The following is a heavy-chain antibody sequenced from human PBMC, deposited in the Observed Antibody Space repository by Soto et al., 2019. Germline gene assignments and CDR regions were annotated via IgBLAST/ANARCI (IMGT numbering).Heavy chain of an antibody. Sequence: PSQTLSLTCAISGDSVSSNSAAWNWIRQSPSRGLEWLGRTYYRSKWYNDYAVSVKSRITINPDTSKNQFSLQLNSVTPEDTAVYYCAREYHFPSGPSSYYYGMDVWGQGTTVTVSS. CDR3: AREYHFPSGPSSYYYGMDV. CDR1: GDSVSSNSAA. CDR2: TYYRSKWYN. J-gene: IGHJ6*02. D-gene: IGHD3-3*01. V-gene: IGHV6-1*01.